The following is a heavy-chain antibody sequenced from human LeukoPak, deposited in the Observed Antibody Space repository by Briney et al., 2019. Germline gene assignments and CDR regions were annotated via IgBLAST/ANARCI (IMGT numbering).Heavy chain of an antibody. CDR3: AKKAQYDGHYPLDY. CDR1: GFTFSSYA. Sequence: GGSLRLSCAASGFTFSSYAMNWVRQAPGKGLEWVSGTSDRGDYTYYADSVKGRFTISRDTSKNTLYLQMNSLRAEDTALYFCAKKAQYDGHYPLDYWGQGTLVTVSA. V-gene: IGHV3-23*01. D-gene: IGHD4/OR15-4a*01. CDR2: TSDRGDYT. J-gene: IGHJ4*02.